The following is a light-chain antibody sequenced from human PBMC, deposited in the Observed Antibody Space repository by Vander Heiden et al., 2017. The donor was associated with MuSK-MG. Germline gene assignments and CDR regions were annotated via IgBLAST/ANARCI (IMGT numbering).Light chain of an antibody. CDR2: EGS. CDR3: CSYAGSSTWV. J-gene: IGLJ3*02. CDR1: LSDVGRSNL. Sequence: QSALTQPASVSGSPGQSPPTSCTGTLSDVGRSNLDSWYQQHPGKAPNLMIYEGSKRPSGVSNRFSGSKSGNTASLTISGLQAEDEADYYCCSYAGSSTWVFGGGTKLTVL. V-gene: IGLV2-23*01.